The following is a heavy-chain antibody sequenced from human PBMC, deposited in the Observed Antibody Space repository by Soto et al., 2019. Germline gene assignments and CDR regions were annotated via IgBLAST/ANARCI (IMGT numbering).Heavy chain of an antibody. Sequence: SENLSLTCAISGYSVSSNSAAWNWIIQSPSRGLEWLGRTYYRSKWYNDYAVSVKSRITINPDTSKNQFSLQLNSVTPEDTAVYYCSRVDIVLVPAAFHHHYGMAVGTQGTTVPVS. D-gene: IGHD2-2*01. V-gene: IGHV6-1*01. CDR1: GYSVSSNSAA. CDR2: TYYRSKWYN. J-gene: IGHJ6*02. CDR3: SRVDIVLVPAAFHHHYGMAV.